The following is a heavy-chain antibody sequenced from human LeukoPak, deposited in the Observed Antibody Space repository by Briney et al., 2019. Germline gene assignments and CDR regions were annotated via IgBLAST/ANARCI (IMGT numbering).Heavy chain of an antibody. CDR1: GYSISSGYY. V-gene: IGHV4-38-2*01. CDR2: IYHSGST. J-gene: IGHJ4*02. Sequence: PSETLSLTCAVSGYSISSGYYWGWIRQPPGKGLEWIGSIYHSGSTYYNPSLKSRVTVSVDTSKNQFSLQLSCVTAADTAVDYWARMVDWGGYFGDYWGQGTLVTVSS. CDR3: ARMVDWGGYFGDY. D-gene: IGHD3-3*01.